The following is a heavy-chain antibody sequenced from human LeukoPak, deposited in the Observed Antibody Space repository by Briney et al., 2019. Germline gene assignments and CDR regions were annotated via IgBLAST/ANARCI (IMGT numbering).Heavy chain of an antibody. J-gene: IGHJ4*02. Sequence: GASVKVSCKASGYTFTGHYMHWVRQAPGQGLEWVGWINPNSGGTNYAQKFQGRVTMTRDTSISTAYMELSRLRSDDSAVYYCASLNLPDSSGYYDDWGQGTPVTVSS. CDR2: INPNSGGT. V-gene: IGHV1-2*02. CDR1: GYTFTGHY. D-gene: IGHD3-22*01. CDR3: ASLNLPDSSGYYDD.